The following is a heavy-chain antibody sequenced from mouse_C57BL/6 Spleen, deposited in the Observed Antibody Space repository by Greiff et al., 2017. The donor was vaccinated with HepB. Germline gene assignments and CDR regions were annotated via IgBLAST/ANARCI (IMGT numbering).Heavy chain of an antibody. V-gene: IGHV1-22*01. CDR2: INPNNGGT. CDR1: GYTFTDYN. CDR3: ARGLLPYYYAMDY. J-gene: IGHJ4*01. Sequence: EVQLQQSGPELVKPGASVKMSCKASGYTFTDYNMHWVKQSHGKSLEWIGYINPNNGGTSYNQKFKGKATLTVNKSSSTAYMELRSLTSEDSAVYYCARGLLPYYYAMDYWGQGTSVTVSS. D-gene: IGHD1-1*01.